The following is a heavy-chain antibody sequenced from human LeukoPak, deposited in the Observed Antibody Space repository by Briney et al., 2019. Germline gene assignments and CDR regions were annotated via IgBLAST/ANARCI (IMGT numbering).Heavy chain of an antibody. V-gene: IGHV4-39*02. Sequence: SETLSLTCSVSGGSITSSTYSWGWIRQPPGKGLEWIGSFYYTGDPYYGPSLKSRVTISVDSSKNHCSLNLTSLTAADTAVYYCARLLPYCSEGICYFWEYFDSWGQGTLVTVSS. J-gene: IGHJ4*02. D-gene: IGHD2-15*01. CDR2: FYYTGDP. CDR3: ARLLPYCSEGICYFWEYFDS. CDR1: GGSITSSTYS.